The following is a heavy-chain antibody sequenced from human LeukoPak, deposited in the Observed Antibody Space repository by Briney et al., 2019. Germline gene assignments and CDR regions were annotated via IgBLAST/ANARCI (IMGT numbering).Heavy chain of an antibody. Sequence: SEALSLTCTVSGGSIISSDYHWGWVRQPPGKWLEWIGTISYSGNTDYNPSLRSRVTISVDTCNNQFSLKLSSVTAVDTAVYYCARTRHKVIAVADNAFDIWGQGTMVTVSS. V-gene: IGHV4-39*07. D-gene: IGHD6-19*01. J-gene: IGHJ3*02. CDR3: ARTRHKVIAVADNAFDI. CDR2: ISYSGNT. CDR1: GGSIISSDYH.